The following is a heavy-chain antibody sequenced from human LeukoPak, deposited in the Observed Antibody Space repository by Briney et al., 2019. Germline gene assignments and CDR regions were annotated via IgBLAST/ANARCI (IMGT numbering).Heavy chain of an antibody. CDR2: IKSKADGGTT. CDR1: GFTFTNAW. CDR3: TTELALYDSSGSINYYFDY. V-gene: IGHV3-15*01. D-gene: IGHD3-22*01. Sequence: GGSLRLSCAAAGFTFTNAWMTWVRQPPGKGLEWVGHIKSKADGGTTDYAAPVKGRFTISRDDSKNTLYLQMNSLKTEDTAVYYCTTELALYDSSGSINYYFDYWGQGTLVTVSS. J-gene: IGHJ4*02.